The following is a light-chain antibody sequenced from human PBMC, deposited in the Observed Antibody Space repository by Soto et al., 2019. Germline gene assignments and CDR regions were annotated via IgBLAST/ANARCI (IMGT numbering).Light chain of an antibody. J-gene: IGLJ1*01. CDR3: SSYPSSSIDYV. V-gene: IGLV2-14*01. CDR2: EVS. CDR1: SSDVGGYNY. Sequence: QSALTQPASVSGSPGQSITISCTGTSSDVGGYNYVSWYQQHPGKAPKLMIYEVSNRPSGVSNRFSGSKSGNTGSLTISGLQAEDEAEYYCSSYPSSSIDYVFGTGTKLTVL.